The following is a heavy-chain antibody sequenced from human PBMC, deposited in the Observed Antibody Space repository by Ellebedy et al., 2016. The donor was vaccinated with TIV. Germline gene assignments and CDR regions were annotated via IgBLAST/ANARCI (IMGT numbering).Heavy chain of an antibody. Sequence: MPGGSLRLSCTVSGGSISSYYWSWIRQPPGRGLEWIGYMHYSGSTDYNPSLKSRVTISVDRSKNRSSLKLSSVTTADTAVYYCARLWFGENNWFDPWGPGTLVTVSS. V-gene: IGHV4-59*01. J-gene: IGHJ5*02. CDR3: ARLWFGENNWFDP. D-gene: IGHD3-10*01. CDR1: GGSISSYY. CDR2: MHYSGST.